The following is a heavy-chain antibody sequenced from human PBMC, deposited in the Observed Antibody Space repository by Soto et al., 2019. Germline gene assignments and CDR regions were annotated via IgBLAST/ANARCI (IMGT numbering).Heavy chain of an antibody. CDR1: GGSISSYY. J-gene: IGHJ4*02. D-gene: IGHD3-22*01. CDR3: ARVRCGYDSSGCPYFDY. V-gene: IGHV4-59*01. Sequence: SETLSLTCTVSGGSISSYYWSWIRQPPGKGLEWIGYIYYSGSTNYNPSLKSRVTISVDTSKNQFSLKLSSVTAADTAVYYCARVRCGYDSSGCPYFDYWGQGTLVTVSS. CDR2: IYYSGST.